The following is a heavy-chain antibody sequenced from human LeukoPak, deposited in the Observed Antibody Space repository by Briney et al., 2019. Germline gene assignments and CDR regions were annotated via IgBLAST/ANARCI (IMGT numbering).Heavy chain of an antibody. CDR2: INHSGST. J-gene: IGHJ6*02. CDR3: ARDRSNYYYYYGMDV. Sequence: SETLSLTCAVYGGSFSGYYWSWIRQPPGKGLEWIGEINHSGSTNYNPSLKSRVTISVDTSKNQFSLKLSSVTAADTAVYYCARDRSNYYYYYGMDVWGQGTTVTVSS. V-gene: IGHV4-34*01. CDR1: GGSFSGYY.